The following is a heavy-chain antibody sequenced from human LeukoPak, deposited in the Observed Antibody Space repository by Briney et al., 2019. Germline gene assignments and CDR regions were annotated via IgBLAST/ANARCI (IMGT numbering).Heavy chain of an antibody. CDR3: ARRVVGASGGFFDY. D-gene: IGHD1-26*01. J-gene: IGHJ4*02. Sequence: PSETLSLTCTVSGGSISSYYWSWIRQPPGKGLEWIGYIYYSGSTNYNPSLKSRVTISVDTSKNQFSLKLSSVTAADTAVYYCARRVVGASGGFFDYWGQGTLVTVSS. V-gene: IGHV4-59*01. CDR1: GGSISSYY. CDR2: IYYSGST.